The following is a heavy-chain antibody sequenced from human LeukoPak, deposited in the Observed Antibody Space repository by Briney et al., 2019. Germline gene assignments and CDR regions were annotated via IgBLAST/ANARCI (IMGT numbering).Heavy chain of an antibody. V-gene: IGHV5-51*01. CDR3: ARRVYCSNTSCSRSSIFAFDI. Sequence: GESLKISCKGSGYTFTNYWIGWVRQMPGKGLEWMGIIYPGDSDTRYSPSFQGQVTISADKSISTAYLQWSSLKASGTAMYYCARRVYCSNTSCSRSSIFAFDIWGQGTMVTVSS. J-gene: IGHJ3*02. D-gene: IGHD2-2*01. CDR1: GYTFTNYW. CDR2: IYPGDSDT.